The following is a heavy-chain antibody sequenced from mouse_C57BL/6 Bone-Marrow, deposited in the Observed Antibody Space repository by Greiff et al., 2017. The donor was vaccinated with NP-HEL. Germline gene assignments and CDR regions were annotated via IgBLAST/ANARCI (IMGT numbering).Heavy chain of an antibody. CDR2: IYPSESET. CDR1: GYTFTSYW. J-gene: IGHJ1*03. Sequence: VQLQQPGAELVRPGSSVKLSCKASGYTFTSYWMDWVKQRPGQGLEWIGNIYPSESETHYNQKFKDKATLTVDKSSSTAYMQLSSLTSEDSAVYYCARNYGNPYWYFDVWGTGTTVTVAS. CDR3: ARNYGNPYWYFDV. D-gene: IGHD1-1*01. V-gene: IGHV1-61*01.